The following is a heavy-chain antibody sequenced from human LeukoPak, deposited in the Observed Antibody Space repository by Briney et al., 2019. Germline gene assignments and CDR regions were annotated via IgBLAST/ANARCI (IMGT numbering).Heavy chain of an antibody. CDR1: GDSIRSSSYY. CDR2: IYYSGTT. J-gene: IGHJ5*02. Sequence: PSETLSLTCTVSGDSIRSSSYYWGWIRQPPGKGLEWIGSIYYSGTTYYNPSLKSRVTISVDTSKNQFSLKLSSVTAADTALYFCARHSTRYGDYRAPFDPWGQGILVTVSS. CDR3: ARHSTRYGDYRAPFDP. V-gene: IGHV4-39*01. D-gene: IGHD4-17*01.